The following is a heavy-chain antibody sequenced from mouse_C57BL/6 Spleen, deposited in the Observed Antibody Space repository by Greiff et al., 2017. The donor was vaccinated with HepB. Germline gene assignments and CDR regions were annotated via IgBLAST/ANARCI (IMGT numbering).Heavy chain of an antibody. D-gene: IGHD2-12*01. CDR2: IYPGDGDT. J-gene: IGHJ2*01. Sequence: QVQLKESGPELVKPGASVKISCKASGYAFSSSWMNWVKQRPGKGLEWIGRIYPGDGDTNYNGKFKGKATLTADKSSSTAYMQLSSLTSEDSAVYFCASYYRGYYFDYWGQGTTLTVSS. CDR3: ASYYRGYYFDY. V-gene: IGHV1-82*01. CDR1: GYAFSSSW.